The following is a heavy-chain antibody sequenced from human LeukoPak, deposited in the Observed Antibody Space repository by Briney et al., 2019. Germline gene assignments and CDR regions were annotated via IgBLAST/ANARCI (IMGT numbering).Heavy chain of an antibody. Sequence: SQTLSLTRAISGDSVSSNSASWNWIRQSPSRGLEWLGRSYYRSKWYNDYAVSVISRITINPDTSKNQFSLQLNAVTPEDTAVYYCTTGSAFDIWGQGTMVTVSS. V-gene: IGHV6-1*01. CDR3: TTGSAFDI. CDR2: SYYRSKWYN. CDR1: GDSVSSNSAS. J-gene: IGHJ3*02.